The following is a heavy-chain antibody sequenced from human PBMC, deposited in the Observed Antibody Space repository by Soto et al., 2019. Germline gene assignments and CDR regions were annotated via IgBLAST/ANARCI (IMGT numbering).Heavy chain of an antibody. D-gene: IGHD3-9*01. Sequence: QVQLVQSGAEVKKPGASVKVSCKASGYTFTSYDINWVRQATGQGLAWMGWMNPNSGNTGYAQKFQGRVTMTRNTSISTAYMELSSLRSEDTAVYYCASLDYYDILTGYYFTDWGQGTLVTVSS. J-gene: IGHJ4*02. V-gene: IGHV1-8*01. CDR2: MNPNSGNT. CDR1: GYTFTSYD. CDR3: ASLDYYDILTGYYFTD.